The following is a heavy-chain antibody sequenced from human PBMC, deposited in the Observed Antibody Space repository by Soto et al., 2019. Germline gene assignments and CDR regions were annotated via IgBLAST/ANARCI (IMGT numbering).Heavy chain of an antibody. CDR3: ARDWAALPKGYYYYGLDV. V-gene: IGHV6-1*01. D-gene: IGHD6-6*01. CDR1: GDSVSSNSAA. Sequence: SQTLSLTCVISGDSVSSNSAAWNWIRQSPSRGLEWLGRTYYRSKWYNDYAVSVKSRITINPDTSKNQFSLQLNSVTPEDTAVYYCARDWAALPKGYYYYGLDVWGQGTTVTVSS. CDR2: TYYRSKWYN. J-gene: IGHJ6*02.